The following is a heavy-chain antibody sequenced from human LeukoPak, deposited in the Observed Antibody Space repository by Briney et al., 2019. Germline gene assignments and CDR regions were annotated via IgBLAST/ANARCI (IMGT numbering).Heavy chain of an antibody. CDR2: ITSSSSYI. V-gene: IGHV3-21*04. J-gene: IGHJ6*03. Sequence: GGSLRLSCAASGFTFSGYSMNWVRQAPGKGLEWVSSITSSSSYIYYSDSVKGRFTISRDNSKNTLYLQMNSLRAEDTAVYYCARTTVTTYYYYYMDVWGKGTTVTVSS. CDR3: ARTTVTTYYYYYMDV. CDR1: GFTFSGYS. D-gene: IGHD4-17*01.